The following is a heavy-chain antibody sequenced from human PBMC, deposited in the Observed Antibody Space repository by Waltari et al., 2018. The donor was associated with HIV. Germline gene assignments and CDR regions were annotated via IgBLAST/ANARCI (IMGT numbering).Heavy chain of an antibody. J-gene: IGHJ6*03. Sequence: QGQLVQSGAEVKKPGASVKVSCKASGYSFTSYGISWVRQAPGQGLQWMGWISTYNGNTKYAQKSEGRVTTTTDTSTSTAYMELRSLRFDDTAVYYCARGGYYDSSGYYHLPVYYYYYMDVWGNGTPVTVSS. CDR3: ARGGYYDSSGYYHLPVYYYYYMDV. CDR1: GYSFTSYG. CDR2: ISTYNGNT. V-gene: IGHV1-18*01. D-gene: IGHD3-22*01.